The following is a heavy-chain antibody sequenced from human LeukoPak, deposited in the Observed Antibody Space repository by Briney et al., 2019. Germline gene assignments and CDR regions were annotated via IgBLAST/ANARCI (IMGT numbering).Heavy chain of an antibody. CDR2: INPSDGST. Sequence: ASVKVSCKASGYTFTTYYMHWVRRAPGQGLEWMAKINPSDGSTNYAQKFQGRVTMTRDTSTSTVYMELSSLRSEETAVYYCTRVVVDSSGWYHFDYWGQGTLVTVSS. D-gene: IGHD6-19*01. V-gene: IGHV1-46*01. CDR1: GYTFTTYY. J-gene: IGHJ4*02. CDR3: TRVVVDSSGWYHFDY.